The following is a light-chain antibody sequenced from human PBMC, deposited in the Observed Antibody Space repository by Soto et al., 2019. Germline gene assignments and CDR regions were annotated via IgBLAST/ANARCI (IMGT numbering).Light chain of an antibody. Sequence: EIVMTQSPPPMSFSPWERASLSCRASQSVSSNLAWYQQKPGQAPRLLIYGASTRATGIPARFSGSGSGTEFTLTISSLQSEDFAVYYCQQYNNWPQAFGQGTKVDI. J-gene: IGKJ1*01. V-gene: IGKV3-15*01. CDR1: QSVSSN. CDR2: GAS. CDR3: QQYNNWPQA.